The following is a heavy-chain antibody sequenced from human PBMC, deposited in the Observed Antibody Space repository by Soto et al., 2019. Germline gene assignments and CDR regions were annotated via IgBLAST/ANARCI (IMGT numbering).Heavy chain of an antibody. CDR2: IFRSGTT. J-gene: IGHJ4*02. D-gene: IGHD4-17*01. CDR3: ASGGDYTWHS. Sequence: QVQLQESGPGLVKPSGTLSLTCAVSGGSVSGDSWWSWVRQPPGKGLEGIGEIFRSGTTNYNPSLKSRITVSVDKPQNPFSLKLPSVTAADTAVYYCASGGDYTWHSWGQGTLVTVSS. CDR1: GGSVSGDSW. V-gene: IGHV4-4*02.